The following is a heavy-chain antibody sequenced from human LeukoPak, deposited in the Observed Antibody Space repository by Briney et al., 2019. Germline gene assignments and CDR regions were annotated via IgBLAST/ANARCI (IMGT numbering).Heavy chain of an antibody. J-gene: IGHJ4*02. V-gene: IGHV1-24*01. D-gene: IGHD4-17*01. CDR2: FNPKDGET. CDR3: AKIAHYGAYSDY. Sequence: ASVKVSCKVSGYTLTELSIHWVRQAPGKGLEWMGGFNPKDGETIYAREFQGRVTMIEDTSTDTAYMELSSLRSEDTAVYYCAKIAHYGAYSDYWGQGTLVTVSS. CDR1: GYTLTELS.